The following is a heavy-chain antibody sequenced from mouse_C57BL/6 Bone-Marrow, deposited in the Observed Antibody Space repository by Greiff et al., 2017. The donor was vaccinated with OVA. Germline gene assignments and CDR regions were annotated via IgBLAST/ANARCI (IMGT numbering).Heavy chain of an antibody. CDR1: GFTFSSYA. Sequence: EVQLVESGGGLVKPGGSLKLSCAASGFTFSSYAMSWVRQTPEKRLEWVATISDGGSYTYYPDNVKGRFTISRDNAKNNLYLQMSHLKSEDTAMYYCASDYYGSSHYFDYWGQGTTLTVSS. V-gene: IGHV5-4*01. D-gene: IGHD1-1*01. CDR2: ISDGGSYT. CDR3: ASDYYGSSHYFDY. J-gene: IGHJ2*01.